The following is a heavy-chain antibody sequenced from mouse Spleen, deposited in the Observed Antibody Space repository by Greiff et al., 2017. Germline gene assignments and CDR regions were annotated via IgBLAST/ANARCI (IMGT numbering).Heavy chain of an antibody. CDR2: IHPNSGST. V-gene: IGHV1-64*01. D-gene: IGHD2-3*01. CDR1: GYTFTSYW. Sequence: LVESGAELVKPGASVKLSCKASGYTFTSYWMHWVKQRPGQGLEWIGMIHPNSGSTNYNEEFKSKATLTVDKSSSTAYMQLSSLTSEDSAVYYCAGWLLRPFDYWGQGTTLTVSS. CDR3: AGWLLRPFDY. J-gene: IGHJ2*01.